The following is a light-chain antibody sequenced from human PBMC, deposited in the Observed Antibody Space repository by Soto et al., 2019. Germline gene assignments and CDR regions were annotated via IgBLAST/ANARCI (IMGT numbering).Light chain of an antibody. CDR1: QSVNAN. CDR3: QQYYNWPRT. CDR2: GAS. Sequence: IVVTQSPATLSVYPGERATLSCRASQSVNANFAWYQQKPGQAPRLLIYGASTRATGIPARFSGSGSGTEFTLTISSLQSEDFAVYYCQQYYNWPRTFGQGTKVDIK. V-gene: IGKV3-15*01. J-gene: IGKJ1*01.